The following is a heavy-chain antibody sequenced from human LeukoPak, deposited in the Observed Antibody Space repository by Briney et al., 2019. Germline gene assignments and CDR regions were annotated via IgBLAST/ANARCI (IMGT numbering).Heavy chain of an antibody. V-gene: IGHV3-30*18. J-gene: IGHJ6*02. D-gene: IGHD1-26*01. CDR2: ISYDGITK. Sequence: RSLRLSCAASGFTFSTYGMHWVRQAPGKGLEWVAVISYDGITKYYADSVKGRFTISRDNSKNTLSLQMSSLRAEDTAVYYCAKYSSRNYYGMDVWGQGTTVTVSS. CDR3: AKYSSRNYYGMDV. CDR1: GFTFSTYG.